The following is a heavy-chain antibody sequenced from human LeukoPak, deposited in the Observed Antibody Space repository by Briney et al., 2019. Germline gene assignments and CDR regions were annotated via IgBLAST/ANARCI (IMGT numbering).Heavy chain of an antibody. CDR2: IYYSGST. Sequence: SETLPLTCTVSGGSISSSSYYWGWIRQPPGKGLEWIGSIYYSGSTYYNPSLKSRVTISVDTSKNQFSLKLSSVTAADTAVYYCARIAAAGLLPNWGQGTLVTVSS. CDR1: GGSISSSSYY. J-gene: IGHJ4*02. D-gene: IGHD6-13*01. V-gene: IGHV4-39*01. CDR3: ARIAAAGLLPN.